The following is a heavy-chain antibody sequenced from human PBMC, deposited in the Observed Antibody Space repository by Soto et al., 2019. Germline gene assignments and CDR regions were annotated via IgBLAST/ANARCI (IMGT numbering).Heavy chain of an antibody. CDR1: GFTFSSYG. J-gene: IGHJ4*02. D-gene: IGHD3-22*01. Sequence: GGSLRLSFAASGFTFSSYGMHWVRQAPGKGLEWVAVIWYDGSNKYYADSVKGRFTISRDNSKNTLYLQMNRLRAEDTAVYYCARGEKRYYDSSGYNKGFDYWGQGTLVTVSS. CDR2: IWYDGSNK. CDR3: ARGEKRYYDSSGYNKGFDY. V-gene: IGHV3-33*01.